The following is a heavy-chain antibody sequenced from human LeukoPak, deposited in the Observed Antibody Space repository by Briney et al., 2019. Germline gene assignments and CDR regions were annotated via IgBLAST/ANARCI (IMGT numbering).Heavy chain of an antibody. CDR2: ISSSSSYI. V-gene: IGHV3-21*04. D-gene: IGHD3-10*01. CDR3: AKDKWFGESTAFDI. J-gene: IGHJ3*02. Sequence: PGGSLRLSCAASGFTFSSYSMNWVRQAPGEGLEWVSSISSSSSYIYYADSVKGRFTISRDNAKNSLYLQMNSLRAEDTALYYCAKDKWFGESTAFDIWGQGTMVTVSS. CDR1: GFTFSSYS.